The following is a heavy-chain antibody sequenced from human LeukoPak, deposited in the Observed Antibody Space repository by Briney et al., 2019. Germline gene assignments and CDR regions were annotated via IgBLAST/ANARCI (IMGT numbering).Heavy chain of an antibody. CDR3: ARDGYSGSYSAVDAFDI. Sequence: GGSLRPSCAASGFTFSSYSMNWVRQAPGKGLEWVSYISSSSSTIYYADSVKGRFTISRDNAKNSLYLQMNSLRAEDTAVYYCARDGYSGSYSAVDAFDIWGQGTMVTVSS. CDR1: GFTFSSYS. D-gene: IGHD1-26*01. CDR2: ISSSSSTI. J-gene: IGHJ3*02. V-gene: IGHV3-48*01.